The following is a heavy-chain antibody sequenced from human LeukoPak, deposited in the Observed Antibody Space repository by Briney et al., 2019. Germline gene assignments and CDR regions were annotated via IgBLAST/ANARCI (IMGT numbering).Heavy chain of an antibody. J-gene: IGHJ4*02. CDR3: LGYCSGGSCYSGGY. CDR2: IGSDNKP. D-gene: IGHD2-15*01. CDR1: GFTFSAYA. Sequence: GGSLRLSCEASGFTFSAYAMTWVRQAPGKGLEWVSSIGSDNKPHYSESVKGRFTISRDNSKNTLYLQMNSLRAEDTAVYYCLGYCSGGSCYSGGYWGQGTLVTVSS. V-gene: IGHV3-23*05.